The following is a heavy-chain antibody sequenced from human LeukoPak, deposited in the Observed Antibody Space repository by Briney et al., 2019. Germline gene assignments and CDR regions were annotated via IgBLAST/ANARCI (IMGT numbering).Heavy chain of an antibody. CDR2: INPSGGST. J-gene: IGHJ6*04. D-gene: IGHD1-26*01. CDR3: ARGVGVRMDV. Sequence: GASVKVSCKASGYTFTSYYIHWVRQAPGQGLEWMGIINPSGGSTSYAQKFQGRVTMIRDMSTSTVYMELSSLRSEDTAVYYCARGVGVRMDVWGKGTTVTISS. V-gene: IGHV1-46*01. CDR1: GYTFTSYY.